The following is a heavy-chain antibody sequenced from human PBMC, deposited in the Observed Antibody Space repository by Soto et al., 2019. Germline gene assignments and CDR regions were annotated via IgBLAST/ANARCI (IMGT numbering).Heavy chain of an antibody. Sequence: QVQLVESGGGLVKPGGYLRLSCAASGFAFSDFYMSWTRQAPGKGLEWISYISGGGTTVFYADSVKGRFTISRDNAQKSLYLQMDSLTSEDTAIYYCARDREPSVYHGMAVWGQGTTVTVSS. CDR1: GFAFSDFY. J-gene: IGHJ6*02. V-gene: IGHV3-11*01. CDR2: ISGGGTTV. CDR3: ARDREPSVYHGMAV.